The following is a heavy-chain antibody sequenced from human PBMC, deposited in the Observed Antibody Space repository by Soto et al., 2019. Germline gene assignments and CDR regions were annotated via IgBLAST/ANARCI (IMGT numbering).Heavy chain of an antibody. CDR3: ARRQNWNSLFHT. CDR1: GVSITNNY. D-gene: IGHD1-1*01. Sequence: SETLSLTCTLSGVSITNNYWSWIRQSPGKGLEWIGCSYYSGSTSYNPSLRSRVTISIDTSKTQFSLRLRSVTAADTAVYYCARRQNWNSLFHTWGHGSLVTXSS. V-gene: IGHV4-59*08. J-gene: IGHJ4*01. CDR2: SYYSGST.